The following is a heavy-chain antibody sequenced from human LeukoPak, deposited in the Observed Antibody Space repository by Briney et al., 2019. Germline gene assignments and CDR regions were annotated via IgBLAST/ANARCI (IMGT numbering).Heavy chain of an antibody. J-gene: IGHJ4*02. D-gene: IGHD4-23*01. CDR1: GYTFTSYG. CDR2: ISAYNGNT. CDR3: ARASTVVKNYFDY. Sequence: ASVKVSCKASGYTFTSYGISWVRQAPGQALEWMGWISAYNGNTNYAQKLQGRVTITKDTSTSTAYMQLRSLRSDDTAVYYCARASTVVKNYFDYWGQGTLVTVSS. V-gene: IGHV1-18*01.